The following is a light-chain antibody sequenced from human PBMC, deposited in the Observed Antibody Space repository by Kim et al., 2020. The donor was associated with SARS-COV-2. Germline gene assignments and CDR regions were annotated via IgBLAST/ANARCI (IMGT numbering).Light chain of an antibody. V-gene: IGLV3-19*01. CDR2: GKN. J-gene: IGLJ2*01. Sequence: VALGKTVRITGQGNSLKSYYATRYRQKPGQATILVIYGKNTRPWGIPDRFSGSSSGNTASLTITGTQAGDEADYYCNSRDSNDNVVFGGGTQLTVL. CDR3: NSRDSNDNVV. CDR1: SLKSYY.